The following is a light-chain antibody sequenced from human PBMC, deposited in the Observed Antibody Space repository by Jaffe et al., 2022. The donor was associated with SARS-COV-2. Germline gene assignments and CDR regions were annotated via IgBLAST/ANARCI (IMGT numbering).Light chain of an antibody. CDR3: TSYAGRNNLV. CDR1: SSDVGGYKF. Sequence: QSALTQPPSASGSPGQSVTISCTGTSSDVGGYKFVSWYQQHPGKAPKLMIYEVTKRPSGVPDRFSGSKSGNTASLTVSGLQAEDEAEYYCTSYAGRNNLVFGGGTKLTVL. CDR2: EVT. J-gene: IGLJ3*02. V-gene: IGLV2-8*01.